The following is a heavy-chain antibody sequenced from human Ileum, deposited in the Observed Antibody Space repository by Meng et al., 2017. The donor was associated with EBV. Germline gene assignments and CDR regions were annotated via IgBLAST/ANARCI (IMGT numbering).Heavy chain of an antibody. CDR1: GFTFTNAW. CDR2: IRNKTNGGTA. J-gene: IGHJ5*02. Sequence: EVQLVESGGGLVQPGGSLRLSCAASGFTFTNAWMSWVRQAPGKGLEWVGRIRNKTNGGTADYAAPVKGRFSISRDDSKNTLYLQMNSLKIEDTAMYYCTTGKQWLVPWGQGTLVTVSS. V-gene: IGHV3-15*01. CDR3: TTGKQWLVP. D-gene: IGHD6-19*01.